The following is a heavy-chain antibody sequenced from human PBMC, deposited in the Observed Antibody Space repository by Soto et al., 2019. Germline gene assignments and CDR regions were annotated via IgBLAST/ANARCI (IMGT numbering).Heavy chain of an antibody. Sequence: GGSLRLSCAASGFTFSSYAMNWVRQAPGKGLEWVSVISGSGGSTYYGDSVKGRFTISRDDSKNTLYLQMNSLRAEDTAVYYCAKGGSTSSYAGIDSWGQGSLVTVSS. CDR2: ISGSGGST. V-gene: IGHV3-23*01. CDR3: AKGGSTSSYAGIDS. D-gene: IGHD2-2*01. J-gene: IGHJ5*02. CDR1: GFTFSSYA.